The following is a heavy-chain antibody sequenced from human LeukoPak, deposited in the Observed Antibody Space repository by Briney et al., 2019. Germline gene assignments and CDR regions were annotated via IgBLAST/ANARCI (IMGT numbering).Heavy chain of an antibody. CDR3: ARGIYDSSGYYYLDY. Sequence: PSETLSLTCTVFGGSISSGGYYWSWIRQHPGKGLEWIGYIYYSGSTYYNPSLKSRVTISVDTSKNQFSLKLSSVTAADTAVYYCARGIYDSSGYYYLDYWGQGTLVTVSS. CDR1: GGSISSGGYY. V-gene: IGHV4-31*03. D-gene: IGHD3-22*01. CDR2: IYYSGST. J-gene: IGHJ4*02.